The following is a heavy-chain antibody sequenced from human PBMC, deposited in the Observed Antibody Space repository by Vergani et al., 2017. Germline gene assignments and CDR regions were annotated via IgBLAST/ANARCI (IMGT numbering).Heavy chain of an antibody. D-gene: IGHD3-10*01. CDR3: AKLNLSVAYYYYGMDV. V-gene: IGHV3-53*05. J-gene: IGHJ6*02. CDR1: GFTVSSNY. CDR2: IYSGGST. Sequence: EVQLVETGGGLIQPGGSLRLSCAASGFTVSSNYMSWVRQAPGKGLEWVSVIYSGGSTYYADSVKGRFTISRDNSKNTLYLQMNSLRAEDTAVYYCAKLNLSVAYYYYGMDVWGQGTTVTVSS.